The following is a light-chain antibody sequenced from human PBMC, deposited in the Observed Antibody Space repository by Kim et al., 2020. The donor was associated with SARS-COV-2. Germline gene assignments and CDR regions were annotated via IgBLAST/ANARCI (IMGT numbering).Light chain of an antibody. CDR3: QQREDWPLT. Sequence: VSPGERATLSCKASQIIVNYLAWYQQRPGQPPRLLIYDAATRATGIPARFSGSGSGTDFTLTISSLEPEDSAIYYCQQREDWPLTFGGGTKVDIK. V-gene: IGKV3-11*01. CDR2: DAA. CDR1: QIIVNY. J-gene: IGKJ4*01.